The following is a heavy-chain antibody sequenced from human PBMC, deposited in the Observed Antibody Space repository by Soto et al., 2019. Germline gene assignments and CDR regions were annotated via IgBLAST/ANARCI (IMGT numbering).Heavy chain of an antibody. V-gene: IGHV4-30-2*01. CDR3: SSDSTLPGGDALDI. D-gene: IGHD3-10*01. CDR2: IDHSGST. J-gene: IGHJ3*02. CDR1: GGSISSGGYS. Sequence: QLQLQESGSGLLKPSQTLSLTCAVSGGSISSGGYSGSWIRQPPGKGLEWIGYIDHSGSTYYNPSLKSRVTISVHRSKNQFSLKLSSVPAAHTAMYYCSSDSTLPGGDALDIWGQGTMVTVSS.